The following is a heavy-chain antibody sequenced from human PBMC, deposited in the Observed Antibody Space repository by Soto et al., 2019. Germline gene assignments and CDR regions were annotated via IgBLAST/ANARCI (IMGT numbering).Heavy chain of an antibody. Sequence: SETLSLTCAVYGGSFSGYSWTWIRQSPGKGLEWIGQINHSGSTTYNPSLKSRVTISLATSKNQFSLELSSVTAADTAVYYCARGLFSENYYSGGWYYFDYWGQGTLVTVSS. CDR3: ARGLFSENYYSGGWYYFDY. V-gene: IGHV4-34*01. D-gene: IGHD1-26*01. CDR2: INHSGST. CDR1: GGSFSGYS. J-gene: IGHJ4*02.